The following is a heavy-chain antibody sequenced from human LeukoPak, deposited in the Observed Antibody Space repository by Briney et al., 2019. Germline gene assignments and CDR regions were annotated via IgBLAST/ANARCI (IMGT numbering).Heavy chain of an antibody. V-gene: IGHV5-51*01. CDR1: GYTFTNYW. CDR2: IYPGDSET. Sequence: KVSCKASGYTFTNYWIGWVRQMPGKGLEWMTIIYPGDSETRYSPSFQGQVTISADKSIGTMYLQWSSLKASDTAMYYCARALRTGQGDYVPVLWGQGTLVIVSS. J-gene: IGHJ4*02. D-gene: IGHD4-17*01. CDR3: ARALRTGQGDYVPVL.